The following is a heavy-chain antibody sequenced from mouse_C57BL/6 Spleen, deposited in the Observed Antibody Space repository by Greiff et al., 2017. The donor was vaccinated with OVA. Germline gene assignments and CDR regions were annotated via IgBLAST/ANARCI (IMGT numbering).Heavy chain of an antibody. D-gene: IGHD3-2*02. CDR1: GYSITSGYY. J-gene: IGHJ3*01. CDR2: ISYDGSN. CDR3: AAQTAQSFAY. V-gene: IGHV3-6*01. Sequence: EVKLQESGPGLVKPSQSLSLTCSVTGYSITSGYYWNWIRQFPGNKLEWMGYISYDGSNNYNPSLKNRISITRDTSKNQFFLKLNSVTTEDTATYYCAAQTAQSFAYWGQGTLVTVSA.